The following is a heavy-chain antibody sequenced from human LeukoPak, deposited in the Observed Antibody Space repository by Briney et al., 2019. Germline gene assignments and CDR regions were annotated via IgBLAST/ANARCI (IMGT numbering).Heavy chain of an antibody. CDR1: GGSISSYY. J-gene: IGHJ4*02. Sequence: SETLSLTCTVPGGSISSYYWCRIRQPPGKGLEWVGSIFYSGSTYYNPSLKSRVTISVDTSKNQFSLKLSSVTAADTAVYYCATTPLVGATNIDYWGQGTLVTVSS. CDR3: ATTPLVGATNIDY. CDR2: IFYSGST. V-gene: IGHV4-59*05. D-gene: IGHD1-26*01.